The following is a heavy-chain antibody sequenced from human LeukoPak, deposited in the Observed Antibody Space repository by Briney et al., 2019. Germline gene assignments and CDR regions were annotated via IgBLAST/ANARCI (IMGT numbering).Heavy chain of an antibody. CDR1: GFTFSSYS. J-gene: IGHJ4*02. D-gene: IGHD3-22*01. CDR2: ISSSSYI. V-gene: IGHV3-21*01. CDR3: ARGTYYYDSSGYDFDY. Sequence: PGGSLRLSCAASGFTFSSYSMNWVRQAPGKGLEWVSSISSSSYIYYADSVKGRFTISRDNAKNSLYLQMNSLRAEDTAVYYCARGTYYYDSSGYDFDYWGQGALVTVSS.